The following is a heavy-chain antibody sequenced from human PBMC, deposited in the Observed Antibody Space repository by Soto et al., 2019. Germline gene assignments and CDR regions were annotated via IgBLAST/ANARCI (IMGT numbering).Heavy chain of an antibody. CDR3: AKDRPAHSTTGTTEDHFDY. D-gene: IGHD1-1*01. CDR1: GFTFSSYA. V-gene: IGHV3-23*01. Sequence: GGSLRLSCAASGFTFSSYAMSWVRQAPGKGLEWVSAISGSGGSTYYADSVKGRFTISRDNSKNTLYLQMNSLRAEDTAVYYCAKDRPAHSTTGTTEDHFDYWGQGTLVTVSS. J-gene: IGHJ4*02. CDR2: ISGSGGST.